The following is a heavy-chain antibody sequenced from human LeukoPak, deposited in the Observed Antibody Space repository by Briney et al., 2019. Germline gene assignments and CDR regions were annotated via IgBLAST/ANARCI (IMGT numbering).Heavy chain of an antibody. CDR3: ARVRYSSGWGSSYWYFDL. V-gene: IGHV4-59*12. CDR2: IYYSGST. D-gene: IGHD6-19*01. Sequence: SQTLSLTCTVSGGSISSYYWSWIRQPPGKGLEWIGYIYYSGSTNYNPSLKSRVTISVDRSKNQFSLKLSSVTAADTAVYYCARVRYSSGWGSSYWYFDLWGRGTLVTVSS. J-gene: IGHJ2*01. CDR1: GGSISSYY.